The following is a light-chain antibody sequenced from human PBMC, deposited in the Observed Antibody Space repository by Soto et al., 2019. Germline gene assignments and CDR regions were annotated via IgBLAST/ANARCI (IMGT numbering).Light chain of an antibody. CDR3: SSYPNINSRACV. Sequence: QSALTQPASVSGSPGQSITISCTGTSGDIGSYNRVSWYQQHPGKAPKLIIYEVTDRPSGVSNRFSGSKSGNTASLTISGLQAEDEAEYYCSSYPNINSRACVLGNGTKVTVL. J-gene: IGLJ1*01. CDR2: EVT. CDR1: SGDIGSYNR. V-gene: IGLV2-14*01.